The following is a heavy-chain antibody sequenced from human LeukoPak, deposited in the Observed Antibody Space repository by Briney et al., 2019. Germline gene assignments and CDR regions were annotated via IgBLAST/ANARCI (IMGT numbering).Heavy chain of an antibody. CDR3: ARTSWGGGLSAFDI. V-gene: IGHV3-7*01. J-gene: IGHJ3*02. Sequence: GGSLRLSCAASGFTFSSHWMSWVRQAPGKGLEWVANIKQDGSEKYYVDSVKGRFTISRDNAKNSLYLQMNSLRAEDTAVYYCARTSWGGGLSAFDIWGQGTMVTVSS. CDR2: IKQDGSEK. CDR1: GFTFSSHW. D-gene: IGHD3-16*01.